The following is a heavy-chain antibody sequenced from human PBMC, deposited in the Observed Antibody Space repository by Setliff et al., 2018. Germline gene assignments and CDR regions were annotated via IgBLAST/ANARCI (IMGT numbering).Heavy chain of an antibody. V-gene: IGHV3-21*01. D-gene: IGHD3-3*01. CDR2: IDTSSTWI. CDR3: AKVGIFGGGYFDL. J-gene: IGHJ4*02. Sequence: PGGSLRLSCAASGFSFTTYTMNWIRQAPGQGPEWVSSIDTSSTWIYYADSVKGRFTISRDNAENSLYLQMNSLRAEDTAVYYCAKVGIFGGGYFDLWGLGTLVTVSS. CDR1: GFSFTTYT.